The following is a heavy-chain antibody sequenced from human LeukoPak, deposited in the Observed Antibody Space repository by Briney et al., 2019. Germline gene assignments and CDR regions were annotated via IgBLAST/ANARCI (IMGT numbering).Heavy chain of an antibody. J-gene: IGHJ6*02. CDR1: GYTFTGYH. Sequence: ASVKVSCKASGYTFTGYHMHWVRQAPGQGLEWMGRINPNSGDTNYAQNFQGRVTMTRDTSTSTAYMELSRLRSDDTAVYYCARHSDSSGYSYYYYGMDVWGQGTTVTVSS. D-gene: IGHD3-22*01. V-gene: IGHV1-2*06. CDR3: ARHSDSSGYSYYYYGMDV. CDR2: INPNSGDT.